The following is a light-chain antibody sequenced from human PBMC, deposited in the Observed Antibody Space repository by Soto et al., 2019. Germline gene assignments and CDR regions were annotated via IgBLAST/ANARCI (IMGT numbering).Light chain of an antibody. V-gene: IGKV2-30*01. J-gene: IGKJ1*01. CDR1: QSLVYSDGNTY. CDR2: QVS. CDR3: QQYGSSLWT. Sequence: DVVMTQSPLSLPVTLGQPASISCRSSQSLVYSDGNTYLNWFQQRPGQSPRRLIFQVSNRDSGVPDRFSGSGSGTDFTLTISRLEPEDFAVYYCQQYGSSLWTVGQGTKVDIK.